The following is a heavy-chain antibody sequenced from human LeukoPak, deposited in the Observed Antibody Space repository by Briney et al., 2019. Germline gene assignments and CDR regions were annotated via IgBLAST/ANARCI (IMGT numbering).Heavy chain of an antibody. J-gene: IGHJ6*03. D-gene: IGHD6-13*01. CDR3: AREGQQLPQYYYYYYMDV. V-gene: IGHV1-2*06. Sequence: ASVKVSCKASGYTFTGYYMHWVRQAPGQGLEWMGRINPNSGGTNYAQKFQGRVTMTRGTSISTAYMELSRLRSDDTAVYYCAREGQQLPQYYYYYYMDVWGKGTTVTVSS. CDR1: GYTFTGYY. CDR2: INPNSGGT.